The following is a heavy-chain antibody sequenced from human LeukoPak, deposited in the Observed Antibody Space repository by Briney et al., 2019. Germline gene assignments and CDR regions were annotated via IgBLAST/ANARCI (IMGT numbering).Heavy chain of an antibody. CDR3: ARDGRELLGGVYFDY. D-gene: IGHD1-26*01. CDR1: GFTFSSYG. CDR2: IRYDGSNK. Sequence: GGSLRLSCAASGFTFSSYGMHWVRQAPGKGLEWVAFIRYDGSNKYYADSVKGRFTISRDNSKNTLYLQMNSLRAEDTAVYYCARDGRELLGGVYFDYWGQGTLVTVSS. J-gene: IGHJ4*02. V-gene: IGHV3-30*02.